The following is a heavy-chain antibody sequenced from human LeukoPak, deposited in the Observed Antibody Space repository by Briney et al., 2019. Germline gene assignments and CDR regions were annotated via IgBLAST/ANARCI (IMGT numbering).Heavy chain of an antibody. J-gene: IGHJ6*03. V-gene: IGHV3-23*01. CDR1: GFTFSSYA. D-gene: IGHD3-16*01. CDR3: ARGGGYYYYYMDV. Sequence: PGGSLRLSCAASGFTFSSYAMNWVRQAPGKGLEWVSAITGSGGRTYYADSVKGRFTISRDNSKNSLYLQMNSLRTEDTALYYCARGGGYYYYYMDVWGKGTTVTVSS. CDR2: ITGSGGRT.